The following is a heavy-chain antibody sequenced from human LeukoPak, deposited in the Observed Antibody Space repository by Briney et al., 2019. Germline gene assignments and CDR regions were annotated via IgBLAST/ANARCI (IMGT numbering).Heavy chain of an antibody. CDR2: LNLDGTTR. CDR3: ARESAGSYWG. D-gene: IGHD1-26*01. CDR1: GFIFSNYW. Sequence: GGSLTLSCAASGFIFSNYWMHWVRQAPGKGLVWVSRLNLDGTTRDYADSVKGRFTISGDNAKNTLSLQMNSLKVDDTAVYYCARESAGSYWGWGQGTLVTVSS. J-gene: IGHJ4*02. V-gene: IGHV3-74*01.